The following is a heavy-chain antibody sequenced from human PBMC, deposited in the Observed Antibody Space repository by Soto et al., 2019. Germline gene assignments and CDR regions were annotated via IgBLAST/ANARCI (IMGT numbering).Heavy chain of an antibody. CDR2: ITSAGST. Sequence: GGSLRLSCAASGFTFSNYAMTWVRQSPGKGLEWVSTITSAGSTFYGDTVKGRFTISRDNSKGTLYLQMNSLGAEDTAVYYCAKTDKFHSQSSGWANRFDSWGQGTLVTVSS. CDR3: AKTDKFHSQSSGWANRFDS. CDR1: GFTFSNYA. D-gene: IGHD6-19*01. J-gene: IGHJ4*02. V-gene: IGHV3-23*01.